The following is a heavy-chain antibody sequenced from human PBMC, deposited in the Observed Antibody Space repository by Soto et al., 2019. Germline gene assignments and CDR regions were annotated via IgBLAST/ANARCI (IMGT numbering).Heavy chain of an antibody. Sequence: QVQLVESGGGVVQPGRSLRLSCAASGFTFSSYAMHWVRQAPGKGLEWVAVISYDGSNKYYADSVKGRFTISRDNSKNPLYLQMNSLRAEDTAVYYCARGGKGIAAGGDYWGQGTLVTVSS. J-gene: IGHJ4*02. D-gene: IGHD6-13*01. CDR2: ISYDGSNK. CDR1: GFTFSSYA. CDR3: ARGGKGIAAGGDY. V-gene: IGHV3-30-3*01.